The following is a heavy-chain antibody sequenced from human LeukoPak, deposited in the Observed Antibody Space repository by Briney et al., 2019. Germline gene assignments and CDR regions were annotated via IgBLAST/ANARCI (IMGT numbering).Heavy chain of an antibody. CDR3: ARRAQRLVYAIAYDY. CDR1: GGSFSGYY. D-gene: IGHD2-8*01. Sequence: PSETLSLTCAAYGGSFSGYYWSWIRQPPGKGLEWIGEINHSGSTNYNPSLKSRVTISVDTSKNQFSLKLSSVTAADTAVYYCARRAQRLVYAIAYDYWGQGTLVTVSS. CDR2: INHSGST. V-gene: IGHV4-34*01. J-gene: IGHJ4*02.